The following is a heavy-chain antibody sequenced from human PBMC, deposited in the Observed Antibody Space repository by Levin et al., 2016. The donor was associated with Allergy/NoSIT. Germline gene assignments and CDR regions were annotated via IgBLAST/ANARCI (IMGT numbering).Heavy chain of an antibody. D-gene: IGHD5-24*01. CDR2: IYPGDSDT. Sequence: VRQMPGKGLEWMGIIYPGDSDTRYSPSFQGQVTISADKSISTAYLQWSSLKASDTAMYYCARRDGSAYAFDIWGQGTMVTVSS. V-gene: IGHV5-51*01. J-gene: IGHJ3*02. CDR3: ARRDGSAYAFDI.